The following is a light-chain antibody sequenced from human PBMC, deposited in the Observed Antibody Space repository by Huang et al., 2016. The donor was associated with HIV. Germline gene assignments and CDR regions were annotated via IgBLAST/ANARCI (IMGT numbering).Light chain of an antibody. CDR2: VAS. V-gene: IGKV3-20*01. CDR1: QSINNNY. CDR3: QHYGTSPQT. J-gene: IGKJ2*01. Sequence: EIVLTQSPGTLSLSPGEGATLSCRASQSINNNYLAWFQQKPGQPPRLLIYVASSRATGVPYRFTGSGSGTDFNLTISRLETEDFAMYFCQHYGTSPQTFGQGTKLEIK.